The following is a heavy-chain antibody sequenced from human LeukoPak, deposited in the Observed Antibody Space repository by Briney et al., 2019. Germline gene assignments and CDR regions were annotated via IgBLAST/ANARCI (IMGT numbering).Heavy chain of an antibody. Sequence: KPSETLSLTCTVSGGSISSYYWSWIRQPPGKGLEWIGYIYYSGSTNYNPSLKSRVTISVDTSKNQFSLKLSSVTAADTAVYYCARQRRWMARFDPWGQGTLVTVSS. CDR2: IYYSGST. CDR1: GGSISSYY. V-gene: IGHV4-59*01. CDR3: ARQRRWMARFDP. D-gene: IGHD5-12*01. J-gene: IGHJ5*02.